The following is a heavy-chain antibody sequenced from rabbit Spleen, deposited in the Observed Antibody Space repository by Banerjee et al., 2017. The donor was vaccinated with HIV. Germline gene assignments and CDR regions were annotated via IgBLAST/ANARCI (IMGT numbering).Heavy chain of an antibody. CDR2: IDTNDGDT. V-gene: IGHV1S45*01. D-gene: IGHD8-1*01. Sequence: QEQLVESGGGLVKPGGTLTLTCSVSGFSFSSNWICWVRQAPGKGLEWIACIDTNDGDTDYANWPKGRFPISKTASTPLTLQMTILTAADTATYFCARDGAGGSYFALWGQGTLVTVS. J-gene: IGHJ6*01. CDR1: GFSFSSNW. CDR3: ARDGAGGSYFAL.